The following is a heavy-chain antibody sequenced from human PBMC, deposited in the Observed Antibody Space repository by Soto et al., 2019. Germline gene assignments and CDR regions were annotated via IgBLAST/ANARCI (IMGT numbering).Heavy chain of an antibody. V-gene: IGHV1-69*01. CDR2: IIPYYNTL. CDR1: EGTFNSYA. D-gene: IGHD6-13*01. CDR3: ASVASRWYPYFFDS. J-gene: IGHJ4*02. Sequence: QAQVVQSGAEVRKPGSSVKLSCKASEGTFNSYAIAWVRQAPGQGLEWMGGIIPYYNTLNYAQKFQDRVTITADDSTNTAYMELSSLRSDDTAVYFCASVASRWYPYFFDSWAQGTLSPSPQ.